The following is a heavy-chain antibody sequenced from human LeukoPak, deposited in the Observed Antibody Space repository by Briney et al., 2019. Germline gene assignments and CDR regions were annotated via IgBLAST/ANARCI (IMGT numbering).Heavy chain of an antibody. Sequence: SETLSLNCTVSGGCISSYYWSWIRQSAGKGLEWIGCIYTSGRTNYNPSLKCRVTMSVDTSKNQFSLKLSSVTAADTAVYYCARGSVHYYYYMDVRGKGTTVTVSS. D-gene: IGHD3-3*01. CDR2: IYTSGRT. V-gene: IGHV4-4*07. CDR1: GGCISSYY. CDR3: ARGSVHYYYYMDV. J-gene: IGHJ6*03.